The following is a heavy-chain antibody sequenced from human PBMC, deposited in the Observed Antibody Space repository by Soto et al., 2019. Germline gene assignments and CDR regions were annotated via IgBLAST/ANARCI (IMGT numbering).Heavy chain of an antibody. CDR1: GGSFSGYY. CDR3: ARVGCTNGVCYGAFDI. J-gene: IGHJ3*02. Sequence: SETLSLTCAVYGGSFSGYYWSWIRQPPGKGLEWIGEINHSGSTNYNPSLKSRVTLSVDTSKNQFSLKLSSVTASDTAVYYCARVGCTNGVCYGAFDIWGQGTMVTVSS. CDR2: INHSGST. V-gene: IGHV4-34*01. D-gene: IGHD2-8*01.